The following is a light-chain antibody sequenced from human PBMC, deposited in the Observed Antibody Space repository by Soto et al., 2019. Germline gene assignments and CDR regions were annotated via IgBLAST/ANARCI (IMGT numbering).Light chain of an antibody. J-gene: IGLJ2*01. V-gene: IGLV1-40*01. CDR2: ANS. CDR3: QSYDSSLSGLGV. CDR1: SSNIGAGYD. Sequence: QSVLTQPPSVSGAPGQRVTISCTGSSSNIGAGYDVYWYQQLPGTAPKLLIYANSKRPSGVPDRFSGSKYGTSASLVIAGLQAEDEADYYCQSYDSSLSGLGVFGGGTQLTVL.